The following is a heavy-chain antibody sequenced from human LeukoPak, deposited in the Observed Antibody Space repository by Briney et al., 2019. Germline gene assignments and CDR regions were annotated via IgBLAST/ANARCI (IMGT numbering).Heavy chain of an antibody. J-gene: IGHJ4*02. CDR2: INTNTGNP. CDR1: GYTFTSYA. D-gene: IGHD6-19*01. CDR3: ARAMESIAVAGTVGYYFDY. V-gene: IGHV7-4-1*02. Sequence: ASVKVSCKASGYTFTSYAMNWVRQAPGQGLEWMGWINTNTGNPTYAQGFTGRFVFSLDTSVSTAYLQISSLKAEDTAVYYCARAMESIAVAGTVGYYFDYWGQGTLVTVSS.